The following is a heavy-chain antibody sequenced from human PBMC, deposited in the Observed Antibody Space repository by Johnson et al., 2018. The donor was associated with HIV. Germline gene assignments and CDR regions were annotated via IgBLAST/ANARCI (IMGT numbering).Heavy chain of an antibody. V-gene: IGHV3-30*04. Sequence: QVQLVESGGGVVQPGRSLKIYCAVSEFTLSDYAMHWVRLAPGKGLEWVAVISYDGSMRYYGDSVKGRFTISRDSSKSTLYLQMGSLTPEDTAVYYCARGRKDIAAADGLDNDALDMGGQGRLVTVSS. CDR3: ARGRKDIAAADGLDNDALDM. J-gene: IGHJ3*02. CDR1: EFTLSDYA. D-gene: IGHD5-12*01. CDR2: ISYDGSMR.